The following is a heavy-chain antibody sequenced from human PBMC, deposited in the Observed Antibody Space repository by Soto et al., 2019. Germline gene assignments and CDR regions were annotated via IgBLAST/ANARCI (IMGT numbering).Heavy chain of an antibody. Sequence: PSETLSLTCAVYGGSVNGYYWGWIRQPPGKGLEWIGSIYYSGSAYYNPSLKSRVTISVDTSKNQFSLKLSSVTAADTAVYYCAGSGEKWPYYFDYWGQGTLVTVSS. D-gene: IGHD4-17*01. CDR1: GGSVNGYY. J-gene: IGHJ4*02. V-gene: IGHV4-39*01. CDR2: IYYSGSA. CDR3: AGSGEKWPYYFDY.